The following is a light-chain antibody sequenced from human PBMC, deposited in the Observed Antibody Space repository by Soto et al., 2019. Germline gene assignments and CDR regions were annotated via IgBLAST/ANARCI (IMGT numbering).Light chain of an antibody. CDR3: QQSYRTPLT. CDR2: AAT. V-gene: IGKV1-39*01. J-gene: IGKJ4*01. Sequence: DIQMTQSPSSLSASVGDRVTITCRASQSISSYLNWYQQKPGKAPKVLIYAATSLQSGVPSRISGSGSGTDFTLTISSLQPEDFATYYCQQSYRTPLTFGGGTKVEIK. CDR1: QSISSY.